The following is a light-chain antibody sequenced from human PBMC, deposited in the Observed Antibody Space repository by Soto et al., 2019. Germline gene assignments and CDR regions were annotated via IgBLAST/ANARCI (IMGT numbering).Light chain of an antibody. CDR2: ATS. V-gene: IGKV3-15*01. J-gene: IGKJ5*01. CDR3: QQYHSYPIT. CDR1: QSVSSN. Sequence: EIVMTQSPATLSVSPGERATLSCRASQSVSSNLAWYQQKPGQAPRLLIFATSRRATGIPARFSGSGSGTEFTLTISSLQPEDFATYYCQQYHSYPITFGQGTRLEIK.